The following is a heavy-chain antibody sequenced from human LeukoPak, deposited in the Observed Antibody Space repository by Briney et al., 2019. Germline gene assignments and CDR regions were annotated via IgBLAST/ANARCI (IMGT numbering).Heavy chain of an antibody. J-gene: IGHJ6*03. CDR3: AKDRCSNGIGCYYYYMDV. V-gene: IGHV3-30*02. Sequence: PGGSLRLSCAASGFTFRSSGMHWVRQTPGKGLEWVAFIWYDGNEIYYADSVKGRFTISRDNSRNTLYLQMNSLRAEDTAVYYCAKDRCSNGIGCYYYYMDVWGKGTTVTISS. CDR1: GFTFRSSG. CDR2: IWYDGNEI. D-gene: IGHD2-8*01.